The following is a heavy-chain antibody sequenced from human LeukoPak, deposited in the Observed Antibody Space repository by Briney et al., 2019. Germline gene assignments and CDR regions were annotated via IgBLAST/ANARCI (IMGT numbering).Heavy chain of an antibody. CDR1: GASISSTSYY. V-gene: IGHV4-39*07. CDR2: IYHSGST. Sequence: SDTLSLTCTVSGASISSTSYYWRWIRQPPGKGLEWIGSIYHSGSTYYNPSLKSRVTISVDTSKNQFSLKLSSVTAADTAVYYCARDGYGNYYYMDVWGKGTTVTVSS. D-gene: IGHD3-22*01. CDR3: ARDGYGNYYYMDV. J-gene: IGHJ6*03.